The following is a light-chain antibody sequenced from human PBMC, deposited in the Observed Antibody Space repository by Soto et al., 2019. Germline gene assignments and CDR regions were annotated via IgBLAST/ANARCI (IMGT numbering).Light chain of an antibody. CDR1: SSDVGNYDY. J-gene: IGLJ1*01. V-gene: IGLV2-8*01. Sequence: QSALTQPASVSGSPGQSITISCTGTSSDVGNYDYVSWYQHRPGKAPKLMIYEVTKRPSGVPDRFSGAKSGNTASLTVSGLQAEDEADYYCTSHAGTNNFPYVFGTGTKVTVL. CDR3: TSHAGTNNFPYV. CDR2: EVT.